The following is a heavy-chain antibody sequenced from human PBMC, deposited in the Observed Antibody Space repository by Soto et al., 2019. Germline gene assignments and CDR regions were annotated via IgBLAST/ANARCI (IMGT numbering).Heavy chain of an antibody. V-gene: IGHV5-51*01. D-gene: IGHD3-22*01. CDR2: SYPGESDT. CDR3: ARHLDYDSSGYYSYYYGMEV. CDR1: GYSFTSYW. Sequence: PGESLKISCKGSGYSFTSYWIGCVRQMPGKGLEGMGISYPGESDTRYSPSFQGQVTISADKSISTAYLQWNSLKASGTAMYYCARHLDYDSSGYYSYYYGMEVWGQGTTVTVSS. J-gene: IGHJ6*02.